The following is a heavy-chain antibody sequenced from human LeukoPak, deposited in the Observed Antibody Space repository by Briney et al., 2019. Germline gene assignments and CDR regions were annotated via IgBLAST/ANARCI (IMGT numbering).Heavy chain of an antibody. D-gene: IGHD3-10*01. Sequence: SVKVSCKASGGTFISYAISWVRQAPGQGLEWMGGIIPIFGTANYAQKFQGRVTITADESTSTAYMELSSLRSEDTAVYYCARKSMRHPMVRGVIRIGYYYYGMDVWGQGTTVTVSS. CDR1: GGTFISYA. J-gene: IGHJ6*02. V-gene: IGHV1-69*13. CDR2: IIPIFGTA. CDR3: ARKSMRHPMVRGVIRIGYYYYGMDV.